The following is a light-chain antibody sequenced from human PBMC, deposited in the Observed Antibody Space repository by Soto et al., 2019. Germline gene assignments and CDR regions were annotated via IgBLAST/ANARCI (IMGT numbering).Light chain of an antibody. V-gene: IGLV4-69*01. CDR2: LNSDGSH. CDR3: QTWVTGIHI. Sequence: QSVMTQSPSASDSLGASVKLTCTLSSGHSNYAIAWHQQQPEKGPRFQMKLNSDGSHSKEDGIPDRFSGSSSGAERYLTISTLQSEDEADYYCQTWVTGIHIFGGGTKLTVL. J-gene: IGLJ2*01. CDR1: SGHSNYA.